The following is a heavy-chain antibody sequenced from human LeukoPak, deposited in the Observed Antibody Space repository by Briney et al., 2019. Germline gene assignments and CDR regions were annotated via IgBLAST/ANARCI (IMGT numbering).Heavy chain of an antibody. Sequence: SETLSLTCAVYGGSFSGYYWSWIRQPPGKGREWIGEINLSGSTNYNPSLKSRVTISVDTSKNHVSLKQSSVTAADTAVYYCARAGYCSGGSCYSWSDPWGQGTLVTVSS. CDR3: ARAGYCSGGSCYSWSDP. D-gene: IGHD2-15*01. CDR1: GGSFSGYY. J-gene: IGHJ5*02. CDR2: INLSGST. V-gene: IGHV4-34*01.